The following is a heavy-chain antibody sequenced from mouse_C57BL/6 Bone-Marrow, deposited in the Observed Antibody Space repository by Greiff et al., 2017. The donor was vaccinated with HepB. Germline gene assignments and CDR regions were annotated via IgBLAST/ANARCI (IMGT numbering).Heavy chain of an antibody. J-gene: IGHJ2*01. CDR1: GYTFTEYT. CDR3: ARHVEYGNYGVFFDY. Sequence: SGAELVKPGASVKLSCKASGYTFTEYTIHWVKQRSGQGLEWIGWFYPGSGSIKYNEKFKDKATLTADKSSSTVYMELSRLTSEDSAVYFFARHVEYGNYGVFFDYWGQGTTLTVSS. V-gene: IGHV1-62-2*01. D-gene: IGHD2-1*01. CDR2: FYPGSGSI.